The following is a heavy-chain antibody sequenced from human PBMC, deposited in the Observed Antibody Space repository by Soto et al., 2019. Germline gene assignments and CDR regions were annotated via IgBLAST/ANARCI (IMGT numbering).Heavy chain of an antibody. V-gene: IGHV1-58*01. CDR1: GFTFTSSA. CDR2: IVVGSGNT. J-gene: IGHJ6*02. Sequence: SVKVSCKASGFTFTSSAVQWVRQARGQRLEWIGWIVVGSGNTNYAQKFQERVTITRDMSTSTAYMELSSLRSEDTAVYYCARTLSSWGDYYYYGMDVWGQGTTVTVSS. CDR3: ARTLSSWGDYYYYGMDV. D-gene: IGHD3-16*01.